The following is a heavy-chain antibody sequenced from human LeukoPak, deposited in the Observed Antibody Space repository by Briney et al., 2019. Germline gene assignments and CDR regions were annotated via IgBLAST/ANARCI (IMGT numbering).Heavy chain of an antibody. CDR1: GGTFISYA. V-gene: IGHV1-69*05. D-gene: IGHD6-13*01. CDR3: ARGAPVGAAAATTAEYYFDY. CDR2: IIPIFGTA. J-gene: IGHJ4*02. Sequence: SMKVSCKSSGGTFISYAISWVGPAPGQGLEWMGGIIPIFGTANYAQKFQGRVTITTDESTSTAYMELSSLISEDTAVYYCARGAPVGAAAATTAEYYFDYWGQGTLVTVSS.